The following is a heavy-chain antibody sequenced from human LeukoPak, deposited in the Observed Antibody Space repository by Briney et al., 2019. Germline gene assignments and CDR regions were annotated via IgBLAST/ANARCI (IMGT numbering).Heavy chain of an antibody. D-gene: IGHD2-21*02. Sequence: SETPSLTSTGSADSLCNVLYLCRWIRQPPGKRVTRNGSGYYSRSTLFSAGFENRLAIPFDRSKNQFSLKLNSVSAADTATYYCARLCQVTTCAKFEYWGQGILVTVAS. CDR3: ARLCQVTTCAKFEY. V-gene: IGHV4-39*01. CDR2: GYYSRST. CDR1: ADSLCNVLYL. J-gene: IGHJ4*02.